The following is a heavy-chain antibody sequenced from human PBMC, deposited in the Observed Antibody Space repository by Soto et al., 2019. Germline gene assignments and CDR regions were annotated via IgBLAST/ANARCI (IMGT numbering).Heavy chain of an antibody. J-gene: IGHJ4*02. CDR3: ARWVSGSPDN. V-gene: IGHV3-72*01. CDR2: TKNKANRYTT. CDR1: GFTLSDHY. D-gene: IGHD1-26*01. Sequence: GGSLRLSCAASGFTLSDHYMDWVRQAPGKGLEWVGRTKNKANRYTTEYAASVNGRFTISRDDSKNSLYLQMNSLKTEDTAVYYCARWVSGSPDNWGQGTLVTVSS.